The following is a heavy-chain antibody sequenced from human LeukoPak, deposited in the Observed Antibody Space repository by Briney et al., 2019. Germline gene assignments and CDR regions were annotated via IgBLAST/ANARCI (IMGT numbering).Heavy chain of an antibody. V-gene: IGHV3-23*01. CDR2: ISGSGGST. CDR3: ASHVDTVTSLPRFDY. D-gene: IGHD4-17*01. CDR1: GFTFSSYG. J-gene: IGHJ4*02. Sequence: GGSLRLSCAASGFTFSSYGMSWVRQAPGKGLEWVSAISGSGGSTYYADSVKGRFTISRDNSKNMLYLQMNSLKTEDTAIYYCASHVDTVTSLPRFDYWGQGTLVTVSS.